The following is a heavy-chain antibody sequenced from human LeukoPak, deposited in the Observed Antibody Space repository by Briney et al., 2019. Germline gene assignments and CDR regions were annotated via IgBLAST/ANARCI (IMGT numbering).Heavy chain of an antibody. CDR1: GGFISSYY. Sequence: PSETLSLTCTVSGGFISSYYWSWIRQPPGKGLEWIGYIYYSGSTNYSPSLRSRVTISVDTSKNEFSLKLRSVTAADTAEYYCARVRGGYSYGYYYYYYMDVWGKGTTVTVSS. J-gene: IGHJ6*03. CDR2: IYYSGST. D-gene: IGHD5-18*01. V-gene: IGHV4-59*01. CDR3: ARVRGGYSYGYYYYYYMDV.